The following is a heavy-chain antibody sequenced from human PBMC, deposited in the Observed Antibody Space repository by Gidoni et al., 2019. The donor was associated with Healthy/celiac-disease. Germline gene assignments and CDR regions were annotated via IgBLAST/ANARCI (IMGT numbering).Heavy chain of an antibody. CDR3: ASSYGDYVNWFDP. CDR1: GFTFSSYS. V-gene: IGHV3-21*01. CDR2: ISSISSYI. J-gene: IGHJ5*02. D-gene: IGHD4-17*01. Sequence: EVQLVESGGGLVKPGGSLRLSCAASGFTFSSYSMNWVRQAPGKGLEWVSSISSISSYIYYADSVKGRFTISRDNAKNSLYLQMNSLRAEDTAVYYCASSYGDYVNWFDPWGQGTLVTVSS.